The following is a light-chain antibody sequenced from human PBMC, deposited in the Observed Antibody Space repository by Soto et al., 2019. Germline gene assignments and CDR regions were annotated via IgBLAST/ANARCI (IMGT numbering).Light chain of an antibody. CDR3: QQYGSSPRT. J-gene: IGKJ1*01. Sequence: EIVFTPSPGTPSLSPGERATLPCRARQSVSSSYLAWYQQKPGQAPRLLIYGASSRATGIPDRFSGSGSGTDFTLTISRLEPEDFAVYYCQQYGSSPRTFGQGTKVDIK. V-gene: IGKV3-20*01. CDR1: QSVSSSY. CDR2: GAS.